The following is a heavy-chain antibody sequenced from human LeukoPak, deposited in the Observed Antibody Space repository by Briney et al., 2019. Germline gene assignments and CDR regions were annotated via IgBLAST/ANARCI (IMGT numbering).Heavy chain of an antibody. Sequence: PSETLSLTCTVSGGSISSYYWSWIRQPPGKGLEWIGFIFYSGTTNYNPSLKSRVTISVDTSKNQFSLKLSSVTAADTAVYYCARLNPYLYYFDYWGQGTLVTVSS. CDR1: GGSISSYY. J-gene: IGHJ4*02. V-gene: IGHV4-59*01. CDR2: IFYSGTT. CDR3: ARLNPYLYYFDY. D-gene: IGHD1-14*01.